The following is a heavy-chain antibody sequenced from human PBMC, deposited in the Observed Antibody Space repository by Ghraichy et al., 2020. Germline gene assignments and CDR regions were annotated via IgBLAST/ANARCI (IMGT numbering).Heavy chain of an antibody. CDR1: GFTFGDYA. Sequence: GGSLRLSCTASGFTFGDYAMSWFRQAPGKGLEWVGFIRSKAYGGTTEYAASVKGRFTISRDDSKSIAYLQMNSLKTEDTAVYYCTRVRYYYDSSGSQPDYWGQGTLVTVSS. J-gene: IGHJ4*02. V-gene: IGHV3-49*03. CDR2: IRSKAYGGTT. D-gene: IGHD3-22*01. CDR3: TRVRYYYDSSGSQPDY.